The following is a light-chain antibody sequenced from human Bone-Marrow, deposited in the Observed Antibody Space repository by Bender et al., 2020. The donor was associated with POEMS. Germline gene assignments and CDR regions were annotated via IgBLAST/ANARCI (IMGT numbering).Light chain of an antibody. Sequence: QSALTQPASVSGSPGQSITISCTGTSSDIGDSDYISWYQQYSGKAPKVIIYDVTNRPSGGSRRFSGAKSGNTASLTISGLQAEDEADYYCGSYTLTSTLVFGGGTKLTV. CDR1: SSDIGDSDY. J-gene: IGLJ3*02. CDR3: GSYTLTSTLV. CDR2: DVT. V-gene: IGLV2-14*03.